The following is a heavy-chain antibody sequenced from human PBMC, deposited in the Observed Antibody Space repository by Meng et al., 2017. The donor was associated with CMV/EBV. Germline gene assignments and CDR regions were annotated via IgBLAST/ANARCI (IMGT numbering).Heavy chain of an antibody. Sequence: SETLSLTCTVSGGSISSGGYYWSRIRQHPGKGLEWIGYIYYSGSTYYNPSLKSRVTISVDTSKNQFSLKLSSVTAADTAVYYCAREEAVAGTDYWGQGTLVTVSS. V-gene: IGHV4-31*03. D-gene: IGHD6-19*01. CDR1: GGSISSGGYY. CDR3: AREEAVAGTDY. J-gene: IGHJ4*02. CDR2: IYYSGST.